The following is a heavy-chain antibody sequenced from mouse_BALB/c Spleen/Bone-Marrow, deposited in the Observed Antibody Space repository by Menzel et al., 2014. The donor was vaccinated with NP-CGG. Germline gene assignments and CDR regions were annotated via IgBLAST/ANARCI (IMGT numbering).Heavy chain of an antibody. J-gene: IGHJ2*01. CDR2: IHPNSGNT. D-gene: IGHD4-1*01. CDR1: GYTFTSSW. V-gene: IGHV1S130*01. CDR3: ARSGFDY. Sequence: SGSVLVRPGASVKLSCKASGYTFTSSWMHWAKQRPGQGLEWIGEIHPNSGNTNCNEKFKGKATLTVDTSSSTAYVDLSSLTSEDSAVYYCARSGFDYWGQGTTLTVSS.